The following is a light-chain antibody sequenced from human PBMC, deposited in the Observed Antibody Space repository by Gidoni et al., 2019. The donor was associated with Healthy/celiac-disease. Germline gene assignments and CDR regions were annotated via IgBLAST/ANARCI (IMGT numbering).Light chain of an antibody. CDR1: QGISNY. V-gene: IGKV1-27*01. J-gene: IGKJ4*01. CDR3: QKYNSAPPLT. Sequence: DIQMTQSPSSLSASVGDRVTITCRASQGISNYLAWYQQKPGKVPKLLIYAASTLQSGVPSRFSGSGSGTDFTLNISRLQPEDVATYYCQKYNSAPPLTCGGXTKVEIK. CDR2: AAS.